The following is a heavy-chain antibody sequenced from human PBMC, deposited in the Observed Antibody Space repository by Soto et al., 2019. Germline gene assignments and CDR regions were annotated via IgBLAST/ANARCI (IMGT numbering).Heavy chain of an antibody. CDR1: GFTFSSCG. J-gene: IGHJ6*02. V-gene: IGHV3-33*01. Sequence: QVQLVESGGGVVQPGRSLRLSCAASGFTFSSCGMHWVRQAPGKGLEWVAVIWYDGSNKYYADSVKGRFTISRDNSKITLYIQMTSLRAEDTAVYYCARDGQDSRYGMDVWGQGTTVTVSS. D-gene: IGHD2-21*01. CDR3: ARDGQDSRYGMDV. CDR2: IWYDGSNK.